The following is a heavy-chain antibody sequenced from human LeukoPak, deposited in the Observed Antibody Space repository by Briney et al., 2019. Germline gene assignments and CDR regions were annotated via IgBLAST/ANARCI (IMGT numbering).Heavy chain of an antibody. CDR1: GYSISSGYY. CDR2: LYHSGST. J-gene: IGHJ5*02. V-gene: IGHV4-38-2*02. Sequence: SETLSLTCTVSGYSISSGYYWGWIRQPPGKGLKWIGSLYHSGSTYYNPSLKSRVTISVDTSKNQFSLKLSSVTAADTAVYYCARSGYSSGFNWFDPWGQGTLVTVSS. CDR3: ARSGYSSGFNWFDP. D-gene: IGHD6-19*01.